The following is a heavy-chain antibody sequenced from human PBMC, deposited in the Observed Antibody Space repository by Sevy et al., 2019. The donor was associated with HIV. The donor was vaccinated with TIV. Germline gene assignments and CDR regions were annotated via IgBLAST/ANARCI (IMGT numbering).Heavy chain of an antibody. CDR2: IKQDGSDK. D-gene: IGHD7-27*01. Sequence: GGSLRLSCAASGFIFNNYWMTWVRQAPGKGLEWVANIKQDGSDKYYMESVKGRFNISRDNTKNSLYLQLNSLRAEDTAVYYCARSWDYWGQMGYWGQGTLVTVSS. CDR1: GFIFNNYW. J-gene: IGHJ4*02. CDR3: ARSWDYWGQMGY. V-gene: IGHV3-7*03.